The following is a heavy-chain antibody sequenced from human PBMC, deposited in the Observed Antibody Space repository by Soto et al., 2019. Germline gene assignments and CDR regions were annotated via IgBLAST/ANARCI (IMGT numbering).Heavy chain of an antibody. Sequence: KTGGSLRLSCAASGFTFSSYSMNWVRQAPGKGLEWVSSISSSSSYIYYADSVKGRFTISRDNAKNSLYLQMNSLRAEDTAVYYCARGPNYDILTGYTRPFDIWGQGTMVTVSS. CDR1: GFTFSSYS. V-gene: IGHV3-21*01. J-gene: IGHJ3*02. CDR3: ARGPNYDILTGYTRPFDI. CDR2: ISSSSSYI. D-gene: IGHD3-9*01.